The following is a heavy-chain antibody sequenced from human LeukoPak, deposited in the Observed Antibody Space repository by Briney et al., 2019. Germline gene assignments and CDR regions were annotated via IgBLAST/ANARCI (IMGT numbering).Heavy chain of an antibody. D-gene: IGHD3-10*01. CDR2: IYYSGST. V-gene: IGHV4-39*01. CDR1: GGSISSSSYY. Sequence: SETLSLTCTVSGGSISSSSYYWGWIRQPPGKELEWIGSIYYSGSTYYNPSLKRRVTISVDTSKNQFSLKLSSVTAADTAVYYCARWSGELFANWLDPWGQGTLVTVSS. CDR3: ARWSGELFANWLDP. J-gene: IGHJ5*02.